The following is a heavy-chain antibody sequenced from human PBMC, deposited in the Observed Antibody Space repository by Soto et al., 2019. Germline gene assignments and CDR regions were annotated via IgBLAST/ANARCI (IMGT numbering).Heavy chain of an antibody. V-gene: IGHV3-30*18. CDR3: AKDQLRGVRGVITYYYGMDV. D-gene: IGHD3-10*01. CDR1: GFTFSSYG. CDR2: ISYDGSNK. J-gene: IGHJ6*02. Sequence: QVQLVESGGGVVQPGRSLRLSCAASGFTFSSYGMHWVRQAPGKGLECVAVISYDGSNKYYADSVKGRFTISRDNSKNPLYLQMNSLRAEDTAVYYCAKDQLRGVRGVITYYYGMDVWGQWTTVTVSS.